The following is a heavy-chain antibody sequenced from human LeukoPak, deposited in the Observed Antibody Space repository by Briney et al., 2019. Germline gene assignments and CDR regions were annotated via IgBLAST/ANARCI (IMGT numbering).Heavy chain of an antibody. Sequence: ASVKVSCKASGYTFTSYGISWVRQAPGQGLEWMGWISVYNGNTNYAQKFQGRVTMTTDTSTSTAYMELRSLKSDDTAMYYCARVDAGNYYGHDFWGQGTLVTVSS. CDR3: ARVDAGNYYGHDF. CDR1: GYTFTSYG. CDR2: ISVYNGNT. J-gene: IGHJ4*02. V-gene: IGHV1-18*01. D-gene: IGHD1-26*01.